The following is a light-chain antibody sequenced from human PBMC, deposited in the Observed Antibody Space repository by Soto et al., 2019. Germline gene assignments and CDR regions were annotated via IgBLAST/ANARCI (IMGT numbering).Light chain of an antibody. CDR3: QHYVTSPTT. Sequence: EILLAQSPVTLSLSPGARATRSCGARQTVTSNYLAWYQQKPGQAPRLLIFGASIRVTGIPDRFIGSGSGTDFTLTISRLEPEDFAVYYCQHYVTSPTTFGQGTKVDIK. V-gene: IGKV3-20*01. CDR1: QTVTSNY. J-gene: IGKJ1*01. CDR2: GAS.